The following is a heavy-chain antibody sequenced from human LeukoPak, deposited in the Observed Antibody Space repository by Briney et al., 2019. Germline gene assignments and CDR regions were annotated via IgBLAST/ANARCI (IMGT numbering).Heavy chain of an antibody. D-gene: IGHD6-19*01. Sequence: VASVKVSCKASGYTLTSYDINWVRQAAGQGLEWMGWMNPNSGNTGYAQKFQGRVTITRNTSISTAYMELSSLRSDDTAVYYCARSYSSGWYEGWFDPWGQGTLVTVSS. CDR1: GYTLTSYD. V-gene: IGHV1-8*03. CDR2: MNPNSGNT. J-gene: IGHJ5*02. CDR3: ARSYSSGWYEGWFDP.